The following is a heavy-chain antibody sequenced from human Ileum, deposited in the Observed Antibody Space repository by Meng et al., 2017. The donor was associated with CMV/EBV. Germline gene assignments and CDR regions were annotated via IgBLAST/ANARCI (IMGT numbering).Heavy chain of an antibody. Sequence: GGSLRLSCATSGFTLSSYWMTWVRQAPGKGLEWLAKIGPDGSETDYVDSLEGRFTISRDNAKNSLYLQMNSLRAEDTAVYYCARYYCATGNCFIDYWGHGTLVTVSS. CDR1: GFTLSSYW. J-gene: IGHJ4*01. V-gene: IGHV3-7*01. D-gene: IGHD1-1*01. CDR3: ARYYCATGNCFIDY. CDR2: IGPDGSET.